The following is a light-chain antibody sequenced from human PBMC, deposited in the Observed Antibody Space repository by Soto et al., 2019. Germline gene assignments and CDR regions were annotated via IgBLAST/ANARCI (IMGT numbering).Light chain of an antibody. CDR2: GVY. CDR3: QFSGSSMIT. J-gene: IGKJ5*01. V-gene: IGKV3-20*01. CDR1: EPIKNFY. Sequence: IVLTQSPATLSLSPGATSTLSVKASEPIKNFYFGWYQNKPGQSPRILINGVYTRDTGIPDRFSGIGSGTDFNLTLRRLETEECAIYYGQFSGSSMITGCPRTRLENK.